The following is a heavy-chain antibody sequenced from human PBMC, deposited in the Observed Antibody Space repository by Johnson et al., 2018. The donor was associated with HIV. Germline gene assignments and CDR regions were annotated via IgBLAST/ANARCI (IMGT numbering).Heavy chain of an antibody. J-gene: IGHJ3*02. CDR2: IIGSGVSP. CDR1: GFTFSSYA. CDR3: AKDSSSSGLEDAFDI. Sequence: VQLVESGGGLVQPGGSLRFSCAVSGFTFSSYAMSWVRQAPGKGLEWVSAIIGSGVSPYYADSVKGRFTISRDNSKTTLYLQMNSLRAEDTALYYCAKDSSSSGLEDAFDIWGQGTMVTVSS. V-gene: IGHV3-23*04. D-gene: IGHD6-6*01.